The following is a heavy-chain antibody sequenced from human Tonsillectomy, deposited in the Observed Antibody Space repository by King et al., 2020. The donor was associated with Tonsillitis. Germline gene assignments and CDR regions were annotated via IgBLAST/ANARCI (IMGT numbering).Heavy chain of an antibody. J-gene: IGHJ4*02. CDR1: GYTFTSYY. CDR2: INPSGGST. Sequence: QLVQSGAEVKKPGASVKVSCKASGYTFTSYYVHWVRQAPGQGLEWMGLINPSGGSTSYAQKFQGKVIMTRGTATGTVYMGLGSLRSQDTAVYYCARTSYYDRSGYYFGYWGQGTLVTVSS. V-gene: IGHV1-46*01. CDR3: ARTSYYDRSGYYFGY. D-gene: IGHD3-22*01.